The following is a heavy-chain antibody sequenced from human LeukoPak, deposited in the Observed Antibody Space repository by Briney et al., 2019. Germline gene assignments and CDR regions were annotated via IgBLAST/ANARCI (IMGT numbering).Heavy chain of an antibody. CDR1: GFTFSSYW. CDR3: AGVVATIKGNNWFDP. V-gene: IGHV3-7*01. J-gene: IGHJ5*02. D-gene: IGHD5-12*01. CDR2: IKQDGSEK. Sequence: GGSLRLSCAASGFTFSSYWMSWVRQAPGKGLEWVANIKQDGSEKYYVDSVKDRFSISRDNAKNSLYLQMNSLRAEDTAVYYCAGVVATIKGNNWFDPWGQGTLVTVSS.